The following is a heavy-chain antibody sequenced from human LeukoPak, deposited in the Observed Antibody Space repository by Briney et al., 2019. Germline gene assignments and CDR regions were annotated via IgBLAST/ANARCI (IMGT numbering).Heavy chain of an antibody. J-gene: IGHJ4*02. CDR2: IYYSGST. V-gene: IGHV4-39*07. Sequence: GSLRLSCAASGFTFSSYSMNWVRQAPGKGLEWIGSIYYSGSTYYNPSLKSRVTISVDTSKNQFSLKLSSVIAADTAVYYCARGSGWSGGLFDYWGQGTLVTVSS. CDR1: GFTFSSYS. CDR3: ARGSGWSGGLFDY. D-gene: IGHD3-10*01.